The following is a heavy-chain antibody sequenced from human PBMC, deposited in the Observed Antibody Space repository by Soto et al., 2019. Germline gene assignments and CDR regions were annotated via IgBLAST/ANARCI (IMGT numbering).Heavy chain of an antibody. D-gene: IGHD6-13*01. CDR3: TRPGVKSIAAAGHFDY. Sequence: PGGSLRLSCTASGFTFGDYAMSWFRQAPGKGLEWVGFIRSKAYGGTTEYAASVKGRFTTSRDDSKSIAYLQMNSLKTEDTAVYYCTRPGVKSIAAAGHFDYWGQGTLVTVSS. CDR1: GFTFGDYA. CDR2: IRSKAYGGTT. V-gene: IGHV3-49*03. J-gene: IGHJ4*02.